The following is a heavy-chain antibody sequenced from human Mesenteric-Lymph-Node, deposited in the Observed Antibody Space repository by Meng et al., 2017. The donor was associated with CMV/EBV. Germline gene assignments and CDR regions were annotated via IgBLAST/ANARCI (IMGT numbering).Heavy chain of an antibody. CDR2: IIPIFGKA. D-gene: IGHD4-23*01. V-gene: IGHV1-69*05. J-gene: IGHJ6*02. CDR1: GGTFSSYA. Sequence: SVKVSCKASGGTFSSYAISWVRQAPGQGLEWMGGIIPIFGKANYAQKFQGRVTITTDESTSTAYMELSSLRSEDTAVYYCARGVHYGGNSSWGYYYGMDVWGQGTTVTVSS. CDR3: ARGVHYGGNSSWGYYYGMDV.